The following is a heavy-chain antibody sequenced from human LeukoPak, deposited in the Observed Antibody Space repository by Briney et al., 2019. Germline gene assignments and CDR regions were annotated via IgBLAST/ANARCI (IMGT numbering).Heavy chain of an antibody. Sequence: GASVKVSCKASGYTFTSYAMHWVRQAPGQRLEWMGWINAGNGNTKYSQKFQGRVTITRDTSASTAYMELSSLRSEDTAVYYCAREKVAYYGSGTGGPRNAFDIWGQGTMVTVSS. V-gene: IGHV1-3*01. CDR2: INAGNGNT. CDR1: GYTFTSYA. J-gene: IGHJ3*02. CDR3: AREKVAYYGSGTGGPRNAFDI. D-gene: IGHD3-10*01.